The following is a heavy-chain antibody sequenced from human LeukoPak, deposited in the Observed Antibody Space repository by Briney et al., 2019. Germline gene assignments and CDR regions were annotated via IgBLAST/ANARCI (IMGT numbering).Heavy chain of an antibody. D-gene: IGHD3-3*01. CDR2: IYYSGST. V-gene: IGHV4-39*01. CDR3: ARLSVSDYDFWGGGEGYFDY. J-gene: IGHJ4*02. CDR1: GGSISSSSYY. Sequence: SETLSLTCTVSGGSISSSSYYWGWIRQPPGKGLEWIGSIYYSGSTYYNPSLKSRVTISVDTSKNQFSLKLSSVTAADTAVYYCARLSVSDYDFWGGGEGYFDYWGQGTLVTVSS.